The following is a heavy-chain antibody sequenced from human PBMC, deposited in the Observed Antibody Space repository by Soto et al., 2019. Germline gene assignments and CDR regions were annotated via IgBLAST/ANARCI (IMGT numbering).Heavy chain of an antibody. CDR2: VSYSGRT. CDR1: RGYINNYC. V-gene: IGHV4-59*03. Sequence: PETLCLTGGGYRGYINNYCGTLCRPPPGKGLEWIGYVSYSGRTNYNPSLKSRVNMFVDKSKNQFSLNLTSVTTADTAVYYCARLHYTVVTAIDVWGQGTMVTVSS. J-gene: IGHJ3*01. CDR3: ARLHYTVVTAIDV. D-gene: IGHD4-17*01.